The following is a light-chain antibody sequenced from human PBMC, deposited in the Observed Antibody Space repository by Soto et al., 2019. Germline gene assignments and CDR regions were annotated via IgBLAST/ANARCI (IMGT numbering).Light chain of an antibody. CDR2: DVS. CDR3: SSYTSSSTKV. CDR1: SSAVGGYNY. J-gene: IGLJ2*01. Sequence: QSALTQPASVSGSPGQSITISCTGTSSAVGGYNYVSWYQQHPGKAPKLMIYDVSNRPSGVSNRFSGSKSGNTASLTISGLQADDEADYSCSSYTSSSTKVFGGGTKLTVL. V-gene: IGLV2-14*01.